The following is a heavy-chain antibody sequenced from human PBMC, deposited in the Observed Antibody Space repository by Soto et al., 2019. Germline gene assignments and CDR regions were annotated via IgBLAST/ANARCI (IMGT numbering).Heavy chain of an antibody. J-gene: IGHJ4*02. V-gene: IGHV4-34*01. D-gene: IGHD2-21*02. Sequence: PSETLSLTCAVYGGSFSGYYWSWIRQPPGKGLEWIGEINHSGSTNYNPSLKSRVTISVDTSKNQFSLKLSSVTAADTAVYYCARVNGRCGDCPGRVDYWGQGTLVTVSS. CDR3: ARVNGRCGDCPGRVDY. CDR1: GGSFSGYY. CDR2: INHSGST.